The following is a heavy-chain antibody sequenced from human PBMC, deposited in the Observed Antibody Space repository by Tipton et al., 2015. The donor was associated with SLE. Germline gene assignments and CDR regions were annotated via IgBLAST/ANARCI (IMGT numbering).Heavy chain of an antibody. CDR1: GYTFTGYY. J-gene: IGHJ4*02. Sequence: QSGAEVKKPGSSVKVSRKASGYTFTGYYMHWVRQAPGQGLEWMGRINPNSGGTNYAQKFQGRVTMTRDTSISTAYMELSRLRSDDTAVYYCARDPGDDIAASAGWGQGTLVTVSS. D-gene: IGHD6-13*01. V-gene: IGHV1-2*06. CDR3: ARDPGDDIAASAG. CDR2: INPNSGGT.